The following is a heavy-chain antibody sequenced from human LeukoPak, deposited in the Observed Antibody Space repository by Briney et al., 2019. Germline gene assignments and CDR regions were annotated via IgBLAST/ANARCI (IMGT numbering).Heavy chain of an antibody. CDR2: INAGNGNT. Sequence: ASVKVSCKASGYTFTSYAMHWVRQAPGQRLEWMGWINAGNGNTKYSQKFQGRVTITRDTSASTAYMELSSLRSDDTAVYYCARDRGYSYRDFDYWGQGTLVTVSS. CDR1: GYTFTSYA. V-gene: IGHV1-3*01. CDR3: ARDRGYSYRDFDY. J-gene: IGHJ4*02. D-gene: IGHD5-18*01.